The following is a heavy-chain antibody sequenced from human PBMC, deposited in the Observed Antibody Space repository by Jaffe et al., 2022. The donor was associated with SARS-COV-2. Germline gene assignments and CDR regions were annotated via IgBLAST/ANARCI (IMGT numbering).Heavy chain of an antibody. CDR3: ARQAVPITMVRGVIRWFDP. D-gene: IGHD3-10*01. CDR2: INHSGST. Sequence: QVQLQQWGAGLLKPSETLSLTCAVYGGSFSGYYWSWIRQPPGKGLEWIGEINHSGSTNYNPSLKSRVTISVDTSKNQFSLKLSSVTAADTAVYYCARQAVPITMVRGVIRWFDPWGQGTLVTVSS. J-gene: IGHJ5*02. CDR1: GGSFSGYY. V-gene: IGHV4-34*01.